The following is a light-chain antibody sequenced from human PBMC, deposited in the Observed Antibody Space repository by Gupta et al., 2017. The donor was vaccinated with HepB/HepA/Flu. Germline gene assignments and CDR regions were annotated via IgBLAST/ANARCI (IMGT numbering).Light chain of an antibody. CDR3: QSADSSGTYV. CDR2: KDS. Sequence: SSDLPQPPSVSVSPGQTARITCSGDALPKQEAYWYQQKPGQAPVLVIFKDSERPSGITERFSGSSSGTTVTMTXSXGQEEDXADYYYQSADSSGTYVFGTGTKVTVL. V-gene: IGLV3-25*03. J-gene: IGLJ1*01. CDR1: ALPKQE.